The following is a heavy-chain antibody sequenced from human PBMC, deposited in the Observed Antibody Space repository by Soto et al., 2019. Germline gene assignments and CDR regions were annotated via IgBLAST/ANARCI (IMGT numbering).Heavy chain of an antibody. J-gene: IGHJ6*02. Sequence: EVQLLESGGALEHPGGSLRLSCAASGFAFSTYAMTWVRQAPGKGLEWVSVISGSGGSSYYAASVTGRFTISRDNSKNTLYLQMNGLSAEDTALYSCAKVTKRAAAGRYEYYKYGMDVWGQGTTVTVSS. V-gene: IGHV3-23*01. D-gene: IGHD6-13*01. CDR3: AKVTKRAAAGRYEYYKYGMDV. CDR2: ISGSGGSS. CDR1: GFAFSTYA.